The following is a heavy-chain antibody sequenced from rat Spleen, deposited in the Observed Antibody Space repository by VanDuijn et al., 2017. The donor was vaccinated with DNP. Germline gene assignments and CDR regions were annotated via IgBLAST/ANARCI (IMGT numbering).Heavy chain of an antibody. J-gene: IGHJ2*01. D-gene: IGHD1-12*02. Sequence: EVQLQESGPGLVKPPQSLSLTCSVTGYSITNSYRWNWIRKFPGDKLEWMGYMNSAASTNYNPSLKSRISITRDTSKNQFFLHMNSVTTEDTATYYCARGWPYYFDYWGQGVMVTVSS. CDR1: GYSITNSYR. CDR3: ARGWPYYFDY. V-gene: IGHV3-3*01. CDR2: MNSAAST.